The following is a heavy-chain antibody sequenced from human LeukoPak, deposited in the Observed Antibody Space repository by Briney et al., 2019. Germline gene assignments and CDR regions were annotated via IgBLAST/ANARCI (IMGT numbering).Heavy chain of an antibody. D-gene: IGHD5-18*01. J-gene: IGHJ4*02. CDR2: ISSASNTI. CDR3: ARNYGDTAMVPHDY. CDR1: GFTFSSYS. V-gene: IGHV3-48*01. Sequence: GESLRLSCAASGFTFSSYSMNWVRQAPGKGLEWVSYISSASNTIYYADSVKGRFTISRDNAKNSLYLQMNSLRAEDTTVYYCARNYGDTAMVPHDYWGQGTLVTVSS.